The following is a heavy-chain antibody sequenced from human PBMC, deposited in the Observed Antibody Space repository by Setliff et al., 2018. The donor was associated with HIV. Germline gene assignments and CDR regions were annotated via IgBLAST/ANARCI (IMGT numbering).Heavy chain of an antibody. CDR2: IYYSGST. J-gene: IGHJ3*02. D-gene: IGHD3-22*01. V-gene: IGHV4-59*08. Sequence: SETLSLTCTVSGASISSYYWSWIRQPPGKGLEWIGYIYYSGSTNYNPSLKSRVTISVDTSKNQFSLKLSSLTAADTAVYYCARSRRYYDSSGYYPGAFDIWGQGTVVTVSS. CDR3: ARSRRYYDSSGYYPGAFDI. CDR1: GASISSYY.